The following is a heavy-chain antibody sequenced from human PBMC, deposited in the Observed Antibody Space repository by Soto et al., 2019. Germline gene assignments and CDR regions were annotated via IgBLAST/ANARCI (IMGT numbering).Heavy chain of an antibody. CDR3: ARDPGGYSYGFGLCDS. Sequence: ASVKVSCKASGGTFSSYAISWVRQAPGQGLEWMEGIIPIFGTANYAQKFQGRVTITADESTSTAYMELSSLRSDDTAVYYCARDPGGYSYGFGLCDSKGQGTLVTVS. D-gene: IGHD5-18*01. CDR2: IIPIFGTA. J-gene: IGHJ5*01. V-gene: IGHV1-69*13. CDR1: GGTFSSYA.